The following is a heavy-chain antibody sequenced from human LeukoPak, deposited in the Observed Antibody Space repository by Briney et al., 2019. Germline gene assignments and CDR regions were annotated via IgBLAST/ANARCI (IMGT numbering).Heavy chain of an antibody. CDR1: GGSISSSGYY. D-gene: IGHD4-23*01. Sequence: SETLSLTCTVSGGSISSSGYYWGWIRQPPGKGLEWIGSIYYIPSLKSRLTISVDTSKSQFSLKLNSVTAADTAVYYCARDGGNFDIDYWGQGTLVTVSS. CDR3: ARDGGNFDIDY. J-gene: IGHJ4*02. V-gene: IGHV4-61*05. CDR2: I.